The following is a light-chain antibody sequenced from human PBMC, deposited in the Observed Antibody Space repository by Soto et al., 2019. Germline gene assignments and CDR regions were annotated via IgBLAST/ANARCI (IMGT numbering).Light chain of an antibody. V-gene: IGLV1-47*01. Sequence: QSVLTQPPSASGTPGQRVTISCSGSCSNIGSNYVYWYQQLPGTAPKLLIYRNNQRPSGVPDRFSGSKSGTSASLAISGLRSEDEADYYCAAWDDSSYVFGTGTKVTVL. J-gene: IGLJ1*01. CDR2: RNN. CDR1: CSNIGSNY. CDR3: AAWDDSSYV.